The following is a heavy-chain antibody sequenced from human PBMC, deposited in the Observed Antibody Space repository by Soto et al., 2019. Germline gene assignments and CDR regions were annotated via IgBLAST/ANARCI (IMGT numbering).Heavy chain of an antibody. J-gene: IGHJ5*02. CDR3: AHRRGADILDP. D-gene: IGHD3-10*01. V-gene: IGHV2-5*02. CDR2: IYWDDDK. CDR1: GFSLSTNGVG. Sequence: QITLKESGPTLVKPTQTLTLTCTFSGFSLSTNGVGVGWIRQPPGKALEWLGIIYWDDDKRYSPSLKSRLTXPXXTSNNQLVLTMTNMDPVDTATYYCAHRRGADILDPWGQGTLVTVSS.